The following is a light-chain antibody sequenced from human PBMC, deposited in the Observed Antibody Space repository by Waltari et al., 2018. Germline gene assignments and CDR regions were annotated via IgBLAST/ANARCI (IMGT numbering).Light chain of an antibody. J-gene: IGKJ4*01. V-gene: IGKV4-1*01. Sequence: DIVMTQSPDSLAVSLGERATINSKSSQSVLYSPNTKNYLAWYPEKPWQPPQLLIYWASTRESGVPDRFSGSGSGTDFTLTISSLQAEDVAVYYCQQYYSTRPLTFGGGTKVEIK. CDR1: QSVLYSPNTKNY. CDR3: QQYYSTRPLT. CDR2: WAS.